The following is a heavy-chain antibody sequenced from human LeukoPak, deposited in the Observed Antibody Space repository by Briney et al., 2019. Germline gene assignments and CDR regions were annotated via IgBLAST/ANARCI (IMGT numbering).Heavy chain of an antibody. V-gene: IGHV1-2*02. D-gene: IGHD3-10*01. J-gene: IGHJ3*02. CDR3: ARADRELLWLYAFDI. CDR1: GYTFTGYY. CDR2: INPNSGGT. Sequence: ASVKVPCKASGYTFTGYYMHWVRQAPGRGLEWMGWINPNSGGTNYAQKFQGRVTMTRDTSISTAYMELSRLRSDDTAVYYCARADRELLWLYAFDIWGQGTMVTVSS.